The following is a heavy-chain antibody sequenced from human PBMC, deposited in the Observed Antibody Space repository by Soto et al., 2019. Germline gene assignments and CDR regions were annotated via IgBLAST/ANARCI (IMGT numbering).Heavy chain of an antibody. CDR1: GGSISSSSYY. V-gene: IGHV4-39*01. Sequence: QLQLQESGPGLVKPSEALSLTCSVSGGSISSSSYYRGWIRQPPGKGLEWIGSIYYSGSTYYNPSVKSQVTISIDKSKNQFALKLSSLTAADTAVYYCARLEGLATISYYFDFWGQGTLVTVSS. CDR3: ARLEGLATISYYFDF. CDR2: IYYSGST. J-gene: IGHJ4*02. D-gene: IGHD3-9*01.